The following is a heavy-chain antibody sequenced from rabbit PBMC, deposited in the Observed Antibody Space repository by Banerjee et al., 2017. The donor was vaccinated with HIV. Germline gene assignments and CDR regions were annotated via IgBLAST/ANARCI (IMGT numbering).Heavy chain of an antibody. Sequence: QSLEESGGDLVKPGASLTLTCTASGFSFSSSDYICWVRQAPGKGLEWVACAYAGSSGSTYSATWAKGRFTISKTSSTTVTLQMTSLTAADTATYFCARDAGTSFSTYGMDLWGQGTLVTVS. CDR2: AYAGSSGST. CDR1: GFSFSSSDY. D-gene: IGHD8-1*01. CDR3: ARDAGTSFSTYGMDL. V-gene: IGHV1S40*01. J-gene: IGHJ6*01.